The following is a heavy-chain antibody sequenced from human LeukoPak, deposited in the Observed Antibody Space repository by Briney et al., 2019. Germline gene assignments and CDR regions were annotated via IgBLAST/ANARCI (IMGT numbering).Heavy chain of an antibody. CDR2: IYSDNT. Sequence: TGGSLRLSCTVSGFTVSSNSMSWVRQAPGKGLEWVSFIYSDNTHYSDSVKGRFTISRDNSKNTLYLQMNSLRAEDTAVYYCANIGSIYYDKYWGQGTLVTVSS. V-gene: IGHV3-66*03. D-gene: IGHD3-22*01. CDR1: GFTVSSNS. J-gene: IGHJ4*02. CDR3: ANIGSIYYDKY.